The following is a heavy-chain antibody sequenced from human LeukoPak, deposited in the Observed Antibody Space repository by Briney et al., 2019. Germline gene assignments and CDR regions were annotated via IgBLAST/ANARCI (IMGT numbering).Heavy chain of an antibody. CDR1: GGSISTGSYY. D-gene: IGHD5-12*01. J-gene: IGHJ4*02. V-gene: IGHV4-31*03. CDR3: ARSRGYSGYDVTY. Sequence: SETLSLTCTVSGGSISTGSYYWSWIRQHPGKGLEWIGYIYYSGSTYYNPSLKSRVTISVDTSKNQFSLKLSSVTAADTAVYYCARSRGYSGYDVTYWGQGTLVTVSS. CDR2: IYYSGST.